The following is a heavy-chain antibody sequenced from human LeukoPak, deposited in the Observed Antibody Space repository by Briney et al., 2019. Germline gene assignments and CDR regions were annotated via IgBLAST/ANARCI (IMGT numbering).Heavy chain of an antibody. Sequence: PSETLSLTCTVSRGSINEYYWSWIRQSPGKGLEWIGYIFSSGRTNYNPSLKSRVTISVDASKNQFSLNLSSVTAADTAVYYCASRGSNDVFDFWGQGTMVTVSS. CDR1: RGSINEYY. CDR2: IFSSGRT. V-gene: IGHV4-59*08. J-gene: IGHJ3*01. D-gene: IGHD3-16*01. CDR3: ASRGSNDVFDF.